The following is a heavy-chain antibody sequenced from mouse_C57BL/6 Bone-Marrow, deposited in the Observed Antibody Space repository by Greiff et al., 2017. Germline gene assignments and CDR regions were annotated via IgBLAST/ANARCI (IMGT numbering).Heavy chain of an antibody. CDR1: GYTFTSYW. CDR3: ARYYCGGRGYAMDY. J-gene: IGHJ4*01. CDR2: IYPGSGST. D-gene: IGHD1-1*01. Sequence: VQLQQSGAELVKPGASVKMSCKASGYTFTSYWITWVKQRPGQGLEWIGDIYPGSGSTNYNEKFKSKATLTVDTSSSTAYMQLSSLTSEDSAVYYCARYYCGGRGYAMDYWGQGTSVTVSS. V-gene: IGHV1-55*01.